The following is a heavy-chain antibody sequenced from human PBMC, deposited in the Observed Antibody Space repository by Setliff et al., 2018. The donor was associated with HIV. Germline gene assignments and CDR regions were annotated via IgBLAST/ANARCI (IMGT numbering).Heavy chain of an antibody. CDR3: ARGRGSLARSPAFDI. Sequence: PSETLSLTCAVYGGSFSGYYWSWIRQPPGKGLEWIGEINHSGSTNYNPSLKSRVTISVDTSKNQFSLKLSSVTAADTAVYYCARGRGSLARSPAFDIWGQGTMVTVSS. D-gene: IGHD3-10*01. J-gene: IGHJ3*02. CDR2: INHSGST. V-gene: IGHV4-34*01. CDR1: GGSFSGYY.